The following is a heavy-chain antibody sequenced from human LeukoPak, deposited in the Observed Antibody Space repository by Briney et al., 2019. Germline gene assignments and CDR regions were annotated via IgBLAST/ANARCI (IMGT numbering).Heavy chain of an antibody. CDR1: GYTFTGYY. CDR2: INPSSGGT. D-gene: IGHD6-6*01. J-gene: IGHJ4*02. Sequence: ASVKVSCKASGYTFTGYYMHWVRQAPGQGLEWMGWINPSSGGTSYAQKFQGRVTMTRDTSISTAYMELSRLRSDDTAVYYCARAWNRGIAAQDYWGQGTLVTVSS. V-gene: IGHV1-2*02. CDR3: ARAWNRGIAAQDY.